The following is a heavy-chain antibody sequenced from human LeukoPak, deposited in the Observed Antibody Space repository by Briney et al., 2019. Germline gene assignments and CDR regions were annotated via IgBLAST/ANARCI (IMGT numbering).Heavy chain of an antibody. Sequence: GGSLRLSCAASGFTFSTYSMHWVRQAPGKGLEWVAVIWYDGSNKYYADSVKGRFTISRDNSKNTLYLQMNSLRAEDTAVYYCARAGSGSSADAFDIWGQGSMVTVSS. CDR3: ARAGSGSSADAFDI. J-gene: IGHJ3*02. D-gene: IGHD3-10*01. CDR2: IWYDGSNK. V-gene: IGHV3-33*08. CDR1: GFTFSTYS.